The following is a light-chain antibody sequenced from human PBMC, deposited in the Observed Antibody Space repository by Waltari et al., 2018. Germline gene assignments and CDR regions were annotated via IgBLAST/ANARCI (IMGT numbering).Light chain of an antibody. CDR3: QNYNMYLET. Sequence: DIQMTQSPSTLSASVGDSVTITCRASQSISSWLAWYQQKPGKAPKLLIYRASSLQIGVPSRFSGSGSGTEFILTITSLQPDDFATYYCQNYNMYLETFGQGTKVEIK. J-gene: IGKJ1*01. CDR1: QSISSW. V-gene: IGKV1-5*03. CDR2: RAS.